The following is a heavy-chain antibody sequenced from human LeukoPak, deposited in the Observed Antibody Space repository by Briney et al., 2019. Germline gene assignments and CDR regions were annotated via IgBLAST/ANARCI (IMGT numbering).Heavy chain of an antibody. CDR3: LRVGSYSGYAIDY. D-gene: IGHD5-12*01. CDR1: GNSSTTHW. V-gene: IGHV5-51*01. Sequence: GESLKISCKVSGNSSTTHWIGWVRQMPGKGLEWMGIIFPGDSDTRYSPSFQGQVTISVDKSITTAYLQWSSLKASDTAIYYCLRVGSYSGYAIDYWGQGTLVTVSS. J-gene: IGHJ4*02. CDR2: IFPGDSDT.